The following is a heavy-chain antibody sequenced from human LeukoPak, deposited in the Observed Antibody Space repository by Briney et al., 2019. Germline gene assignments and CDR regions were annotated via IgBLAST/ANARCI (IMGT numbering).Heavy chain of an antibody. D-gene: IGHD3-10*01. V-gene: IGHV4-4*07. CDR1: GGSISSYC. Sequence: SETLSLTWTVAGGSISSYCWSWIRQPAGKGLEWIARIYTSGSTNYNPSLKSRVTMSVDTSKNQFSLKLSSVTAADTAVYYCARAGYGSGSPYYYYYYGMDVWGQGTTVTVSS. CDR3: ARAGYGSGSPYYYYYYGMDV. J-gene: IGHJ6*02. CDR2: IYTSGST.